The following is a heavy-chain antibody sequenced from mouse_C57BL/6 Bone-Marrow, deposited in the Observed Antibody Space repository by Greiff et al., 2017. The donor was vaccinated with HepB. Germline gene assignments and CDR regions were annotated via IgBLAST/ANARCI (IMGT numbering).Heavy chain of an antibody. CDR2: IDPETGGT. Sequence: VQLQQSGAELVKPGASVTLSCKASGYTFTDYEMHWVKQTPVHGLEWIGAIDPETGGTAYNQKFKGKAILTADKSSSTAYMELRSLTSEDSAVYYCAGEGFDYWGQGTTLTVSS. V-gene: IGHV1-15*01. J-gene: IGHJ2*01. CDR1: GYTFTDYE. CDR3: AGEGFDY.